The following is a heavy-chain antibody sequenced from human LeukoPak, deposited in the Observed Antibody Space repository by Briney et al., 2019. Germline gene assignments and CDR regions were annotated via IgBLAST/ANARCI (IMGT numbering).Heavy chain of an antibody. V-gene: IGHV1-18*01. Sequence: ASVKVSCKASGYTFTSYGISWVRQAPGQGLEWMGWISAYNGKTNYEQKVQGRVTMTTDTSTSTAYMELKSLRSDDTAMYYCARGSSPTVVADYYYYMDVWGKGTTVTVSS. D-gene: IGHD2-15*01. CDR1: GYTFTSYG. CDR2: ISAYNGKT. J-gene: IGHJ6*03. CDR3: ARGSSPTVVADYYYYMDV.